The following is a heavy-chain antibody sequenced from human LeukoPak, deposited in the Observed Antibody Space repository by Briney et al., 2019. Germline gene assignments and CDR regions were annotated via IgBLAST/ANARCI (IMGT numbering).Heavy chain of an antibody. D-gene: IGHD3-3*01. CDR2: ISSSSSYI. CDR1: GFTFSSYS. J-gene: IGHJ6*02. CDR3: AGSIGDFWSGYYAYYYYYGMDV. Sequence: PGGSLRLSCAASGFTFSSYSMNWVRQAPGKGLEWVSPISSSSSYIYYADSVKGRFTISRDNAKNSLYLQMNSLRAEDTAVYYCAGSIGDFWSGYYAYYYYYGMDVWGQGTTVTVSS. V-gene: IGHV3-21*01.